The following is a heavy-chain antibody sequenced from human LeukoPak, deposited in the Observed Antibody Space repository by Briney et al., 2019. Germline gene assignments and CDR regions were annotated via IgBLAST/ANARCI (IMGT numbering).Heavy chain of an antibody. CDR1: GFTFSSYS. CDR3: ARDARDYDSSGYLNY. Sequence: GGSLRLSCAASGFTFSSYSMNWVRQAPGKGLEWVSSISSSSSYIYYADSVKGRFTISRDNAKNSLYLQMNSLRAEDTAVYYCARDARDYDSSGYLNYWGQGTLVTVSS. D-gene: IGHD3-22*01. V-gene: IGHV3-21*01. J-gene: IGHJ4*02. CDR2: ISSSSSYI.